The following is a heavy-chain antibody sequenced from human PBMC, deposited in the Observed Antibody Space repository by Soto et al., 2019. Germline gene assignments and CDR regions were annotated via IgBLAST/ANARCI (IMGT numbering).Heavy chain of an antibody. J-gene: IGHJ4*02. CDR3: ARRHNRKPDY. CDR1: GGSISSSSYY. D-gene: IGHD1-20*01. CDR2: IYYSGST. V-gene: IGHV4-39*01. Sequence: QLQLQESGPGLAKPSETLSLTCTVSGGSISSSSYYSGWIRQPPGKGLEWIGSIYYSGSTYYNPSLKSRVTISVDTSKNQFSLKLSSVTAADTAVYYCARRHNRKPDYWGQGTLVTVSS.